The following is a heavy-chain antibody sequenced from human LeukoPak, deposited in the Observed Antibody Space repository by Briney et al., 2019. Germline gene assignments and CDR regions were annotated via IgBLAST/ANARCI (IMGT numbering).Heavy chain of an antibody. CDR2: FDPEDGET. V-gene: IGHV1-24*01. J-gene: IGHJ6*02. CDR1: GYTLTELS. CDR3: ARETFGTSRPSDF. D-gene: IGHD2-2*01. Sequence: GASVKVSCKVSGYTLTELSMHWVRQAPGKGLEWMGGFDPEDGETIYAQKFQGRVTITRDTSARTAYMELSSLRAEDTAVYYCARETFGTSRPSDFWGQGTTVTVSS.